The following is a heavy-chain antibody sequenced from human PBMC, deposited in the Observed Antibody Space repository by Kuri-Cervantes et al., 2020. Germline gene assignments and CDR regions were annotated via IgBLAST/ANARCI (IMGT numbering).Heavy chain of an antibody. CDR3: AKDRSSGCLDY. CDR2: ISYDGSNK. Sequence: GGSLRLSCAASGFTFSGYGMHWVRQAPGKGLEWVAVISYDGSNKYYADSVKGRFTISRDNSKNTLYLQMNSLRAEDTAVYYCAKDRSSGCLDYWGQGTLVTVSS. V-gene: IGHV3-30*18. J-gene: IGHJ4*02. D-gene: IGHD6-19*01. CDR1: GFTFSGYG.